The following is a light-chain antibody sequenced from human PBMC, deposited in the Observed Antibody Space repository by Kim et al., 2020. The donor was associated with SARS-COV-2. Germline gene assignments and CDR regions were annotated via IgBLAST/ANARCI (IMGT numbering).Light chain of an antibody. V-gene: IGLV3-19*01. CDR3: NSRDSSGTVYV. CDR2: GKN. CDR1: SLRSYY. J-gene: IGLJ1*01. Sequence: SSELTQDPAVSVALGQTVRITCQGDSLRSYYASWYQQKPGQAPVLVIYGKNNRPSGIPDRFSGSSSGNTASLTITGAQAEDEADYYCNSRDSSGTVYVFG.